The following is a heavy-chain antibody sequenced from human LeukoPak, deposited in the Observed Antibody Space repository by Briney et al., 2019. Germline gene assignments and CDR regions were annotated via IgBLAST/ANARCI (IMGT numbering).Heavy chain of an antibody. J-gene: IGHJ4*02. CDR1: GGSFSGYY. CDR2: INHSGST. Sequence: PSETLSLTCAVYGGSFSGYYWSWIRQPPGKGLEWIGEINHSGSTNYNPSLKSRVTISVDTSKNQFSLKLSSVTAADTAVYYCARGFRTTVTHLDYWGQGTLVTVSS. V-gene: IGHV4-34*01. D-gene: IGHD4-17*01. CDR3: ARGFRTTVTHLDY.